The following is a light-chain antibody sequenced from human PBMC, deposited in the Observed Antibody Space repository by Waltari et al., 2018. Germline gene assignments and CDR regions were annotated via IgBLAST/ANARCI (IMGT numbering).Light chain of an antibody. J-gene: IGLJ1*01. Sequence: SYVLTQPPSVSVAPGPTATITCGGDNIGIKTVDWYQQRPGQAPVLVVCGDRDRPSGIPERFSGSNSGNTATLTIGRVEVGDEADYFCQVWDKSSDYVFGPGTKVTVL. CDR1: NIGIKT. CDR2: GDR. V-gene: IGLV3-21*02. CDR3: QVWDKSSDYV.